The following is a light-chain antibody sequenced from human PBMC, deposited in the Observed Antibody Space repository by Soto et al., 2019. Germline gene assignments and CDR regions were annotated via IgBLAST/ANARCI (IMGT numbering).Light chain of an antibody. CDR2: EVS. CDR3: CSYAGSSTFV. J-gene: IGLJ2*01. CDR1: SSDVGSYNL. V-gene: IGLV2-23*02. Sequence: QSVLTQPASVSGSPGQSITISCTGTSSDVGSYNLVSWYQQHPGKPPKLMIYEVSKRPSGVSNRFSGYKSGNTASLTISGLQAEDEADYYCCSYAGSSTFVFGGGTKLPVL.